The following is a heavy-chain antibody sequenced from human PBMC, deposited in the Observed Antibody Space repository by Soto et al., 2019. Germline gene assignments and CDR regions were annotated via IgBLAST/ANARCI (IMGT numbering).Heavy chain of an antibody. CDR1: GFTFSSYG. J-gene: IGHJ2*01. CDR2: ISYDGSNK. Sequence: QVQLVESGGAVVQPGRSLRLSCAASGFTFSSYGMHWVRQAPGQGLEWVAVISYDGSNKYYADSVKGRFTISRDNSKNTLYLQMNSLRAEDTAVYYCAKGLAYCGGDCYSHFDLWGRGTLVTVSS. CDR3: AKGLAYCGGDCYSHFDL. V-gene: IGHV3-30*18. D-gene: IGHD2-21*02.